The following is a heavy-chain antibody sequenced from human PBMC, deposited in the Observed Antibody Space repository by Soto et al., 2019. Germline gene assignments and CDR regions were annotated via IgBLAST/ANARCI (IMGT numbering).Heavy chain of an antibody. V-gene: IGHV1-46*01. CDR3: ALKVVTYYDN. J-gene: IGHJ4*02. CDR1: GYSFTSTY. Sequence: QVQLVQSGAEVKKPGASVRISCRASGYSFTSTYVHWVRQAPGQGPEWMGIINPAGGTTYYAQKFKXRLTITTDTSIDTVFMDLNDLPSADTAVYFCALKVVTYYDNWGQGTRLTVSS. CDR2: INPAGGTT. D-gene: IGHD2-21*02.